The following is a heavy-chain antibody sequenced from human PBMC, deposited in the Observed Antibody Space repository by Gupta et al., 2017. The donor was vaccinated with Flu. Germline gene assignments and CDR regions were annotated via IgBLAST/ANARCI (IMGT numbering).Heavy chain of an antibody. D-gene: IGHD2-2*01. CDR2: ISSSSSYT. V-gene: IGHV3-11*05. CDR3: ARDRCSSTSCYLF. Sequence: QVQLVESGGGLVKPGGSLRLSCAASGFTFSDYYMSWIRQAPGKGLEWVSYISSSSSYTNYADSVKGRFTISRDNAKNSLYLQMNSLRAEDTAVYYCARDRCSSTSCYLFWGQGTLVTVSS. CDR1: GFTFSDYY. J-gene: IGHJ4*02.